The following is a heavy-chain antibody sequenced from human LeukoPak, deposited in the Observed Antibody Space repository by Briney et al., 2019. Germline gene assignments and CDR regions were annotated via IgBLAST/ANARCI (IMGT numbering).Heavy chain of an antibody. CDR3: AKRGTVTLDY. Sequence: GGSLRLSCAASGFTFSSYWMHWVRQAPGKGLMWVSHINSDGSNTRYADSVKGRFTISRDNAKNTLDLQMNSLRAEDTAVYYCAKRGTVTLDYWGQGTLVTVSS. CDR1: GFTFSSYW. D-gene: IGHD4-11*01. CDR2: INSDGSNT. V-gene: IGHV3-74*01. J-gene: IGHJ4*02.